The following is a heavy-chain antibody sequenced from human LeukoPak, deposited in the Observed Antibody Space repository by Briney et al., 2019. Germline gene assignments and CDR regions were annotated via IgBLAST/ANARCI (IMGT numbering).Heavy chain of an antibody. J-gene: IGHJ4*02. CDR2: ISWNSGSI. Sequence: PGGSPRLSCAASGFTFDDYAMHWVRQAPGKGLEWVSGISWNSGSIGYADSVKGRFTISRDNAKNSLYLQMNSLRAEDTALYYCAEDSGRTTVTTFHYWGQGTLVTVSS. CDR1: GFTFDDYA. CDR3: AEDSGRTTVTTFHY. V-gene: IGHV3-9*01. D-gene: IGHD4-17*01.